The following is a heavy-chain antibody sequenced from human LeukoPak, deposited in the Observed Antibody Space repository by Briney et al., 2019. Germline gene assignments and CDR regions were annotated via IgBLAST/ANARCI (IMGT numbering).Heavy chain of an antibody. V-gene: IGHV4-59*08. CDR2: IFYIGST. CDR3: AMTLTPAAYGPFYGMDV. J-gene: IGHJ6*02. CDR1: GDSISRYY. D-gene: IGHD2-2*01. Sequence: SETLSLTCTVSGDSISRYYWTWIRQSPGKGLECIGYIFYIGSTNYNPALKSRVTISVDTSKNQFSLKLSSVTAADTAVYFCAMTLTPAAYGPFYGMDVWGQGTSVTVSS.